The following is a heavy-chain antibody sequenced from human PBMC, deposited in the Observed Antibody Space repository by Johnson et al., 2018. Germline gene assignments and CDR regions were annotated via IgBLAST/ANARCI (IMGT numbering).Heavy chain of an antibody. V-gene: IGHV3-30*18. CDR3: AKDIVDTAKIHLYHYFYMDV. J-gene: IGHJ6*03. D-gene: IGHD5-18*01. CDR1: GFTFSGYG. Sequence: QVQLVESGGGVVQPGRSXRLSCAASGFTFSGYGMHWVRQAPGKGLEWVAIVSHDGNNKYYADSVKGRFTISRDNSKNQLYMQMNSLIPEDTAVYYCAKDIVDTAKIHLYHYFYMDVWGKGTTVTVSS. CDR2: VSHDGNNK.